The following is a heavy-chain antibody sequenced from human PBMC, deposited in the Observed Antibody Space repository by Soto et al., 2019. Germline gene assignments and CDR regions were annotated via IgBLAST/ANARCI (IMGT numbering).Heavy chain of an antibody. D-gene: IGHD3-10*01. V-gene: IGHV1-46*01. J-gene: IGHJ6*02. Sequence: ASVKVSCKASGCTFTSYYMHWVRQAPGQGLEWMGIINPSGGSTSYAQKFQGRVTMTRDTSTSTVYMELSSLRSEDTAVYYCARVGGFGELPNYPLVYYYGMDVWGQGTTVTVSS. CDR2: INPSGGST. CDR3: ARVGGFGELPNYPLVYYYGMDV. CDR1: GCTFTSYY.